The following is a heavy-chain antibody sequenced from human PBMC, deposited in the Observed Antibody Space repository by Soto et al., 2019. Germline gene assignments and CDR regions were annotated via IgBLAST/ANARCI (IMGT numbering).Heavy chain of an antibody. J-gene: IGHJ4*02. Sequence: ASVKVSCKASGYTFTSYAMDWVRQAPGQRLEWMGWINAGNGNTKYSQKFQGRVTITRDTSASTAYMELSSLRSEDTAVYYCARDMGFGLSDYWGQGTLVTAPQ. CDR1: GYTFTSYA. CDR3: ARDMGFGLSDY. D-gene: IGHD3-10*01. V-gene: IGHV1-3*01. CDR2: INAGNGNT.